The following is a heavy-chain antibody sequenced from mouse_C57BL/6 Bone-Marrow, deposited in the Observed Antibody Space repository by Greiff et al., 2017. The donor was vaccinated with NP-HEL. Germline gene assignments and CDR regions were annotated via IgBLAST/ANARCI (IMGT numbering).Heavy chain of an antibody. CDR3: AKGITTVVAMDY. Sequence: VQLKQSGPELVKPGASVKMSCKASGYTFTDYNMHWVKQSHGKSLEWIGYINPNNGGTSYNQKFKGKATLTVNKSSSTAYMELRSLTSEDSAVYYCAKGITTVVAMDYWGQGTSVTVSS. D-gene: IGHD1-1*01. J-gene: IGHJ4*01. V-gene: IGHV1-22*01. CDR1: GYTFTDYN. CDR2: INPNNGGT.